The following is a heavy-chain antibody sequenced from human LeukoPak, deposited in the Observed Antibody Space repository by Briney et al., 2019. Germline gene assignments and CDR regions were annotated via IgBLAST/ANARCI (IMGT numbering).Heavy chain of an antibody. CDR1: GFTFSSYA. CDR3: AKPTGYSSGWYNY. Sequence: GGSLRLSCAASGFTFSSYAMSWVRHAPGKGLEWVSAISGSGGSTYYADSVKGRFTIARDNSKNTLYLQMNSLRAEDTAVYCCAKPTGYSSGWYNYWGQGSLVTVSS. D-gene: IGHD6-19*01. CDR2: ISGSGGST. J-gene: IGHJ4*02. V-gene: IGHV3-23*01.